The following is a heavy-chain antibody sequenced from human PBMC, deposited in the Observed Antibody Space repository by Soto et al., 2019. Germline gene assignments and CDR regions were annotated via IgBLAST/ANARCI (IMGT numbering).Heavy chain of an antibody. D-gene: IGHD6-13*01. CDR2: ISSNSAYI. CDR3: TRDASRDSSARGWFDP. V-gene: IGHV3-21*01. Sequence: GGSLRLSCAASGFTFRSFTMNWVRQAPGKGLEWVSTISSNSAYIYYTDALRGRFTISRDNAKNSLHLQTNSLRAEDTAVYYCTRDASRDSSARGWFDPWGPGTLVTVPQ. CDR1: GFTFRSFT. J-gene: IGHJ5*02.